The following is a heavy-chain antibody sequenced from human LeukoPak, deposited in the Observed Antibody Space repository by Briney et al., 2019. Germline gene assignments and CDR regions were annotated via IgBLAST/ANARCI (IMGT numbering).Heavy chain of an antibody. CDR1: GFTFSSYA. V-gene: IGHV3-23*01. D-gene: IGHD6-13*01. CDR3: AKENQYSSSWLAGGAFDM. Sequence: PGGSLRLSRAASGFTFSSYAMSWVRQAPGKGLEWVSAISGSGGSTYYPDSVKGRFTISRYNSKNTLYLQMKSLRAEDTAVYYCAKENQYSSSWLAGGAFDMRGQGTMVTVSS. J-gene: IGHJ3*02. CDR2: ISGSGGST.